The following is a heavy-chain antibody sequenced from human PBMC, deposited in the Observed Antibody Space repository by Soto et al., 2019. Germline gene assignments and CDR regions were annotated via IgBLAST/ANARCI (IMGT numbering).Heavy chain of an antibody. CDR3: AVSLYGVVLHYYNRMDV. CDR1: GGSFSSFA. D-gene: IGHD3-3*01. V-gene: IGHV1-69*01. Sequence: QVQLVQSGAEVRKPGSSVKVSCKASGGSFSSFAFSWVRKAYGLGIEWMGGIIPMFGSANYAQEFLGRVTFSADDSTSPAYLEISALTFEDTGCYYCAVSLYGVVLHYYNRMDVRGPGTSVT. J-gene: IGHJ6*02. CDR2: IIPMFGSA.